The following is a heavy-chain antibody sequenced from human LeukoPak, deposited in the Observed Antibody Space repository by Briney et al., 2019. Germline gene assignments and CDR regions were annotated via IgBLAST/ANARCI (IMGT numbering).Heavy chain of an antibody. V-gene: IGHV3-74*01. CDR2: INSDGSST. CDR3: ARGLRGYGYGPRPYYGMDV. J-gene: IGHJ6*02. CDR1: GFTFSSYW. Sequence: GGSLRLSCAASGFTFSSYWMHWVRQAPGKGLVWVSRINSDGSSTSYADSVKGRFTISRDNAKNTLYLQMNSLRAEDTAVYYCARGLRGYGYGPRPYYGMDVWGQGTTVTVSS. D-gene: IGHD5-18*01.